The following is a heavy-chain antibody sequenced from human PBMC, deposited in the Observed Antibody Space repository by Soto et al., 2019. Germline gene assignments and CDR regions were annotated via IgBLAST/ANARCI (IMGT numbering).Heavy chain of an antibody. CDR2: IYYSGST. Sequence: NPSETLSLTCTVSGGSISSSSYYWGWIRQPPGKGLEWIGSIYYSGSTYHNPSLKSRVTISVDTSKNQFSLKLSSVTAADTAVYYCARWGRQRYYFDYWGQGTLVTVSS. CDR1: GGSISSSSYY. J-gene: IGHJ4*02. CDR3: ARWGRQRYYFDY. V-gene: IGHV4-39*01. D-gene: IGHD7-27*01.